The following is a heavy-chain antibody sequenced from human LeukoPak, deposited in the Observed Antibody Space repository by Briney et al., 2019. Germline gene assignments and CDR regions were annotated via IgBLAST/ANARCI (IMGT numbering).Heavy chain of an antibody. V-gene: IGHV3-23*01. CDR1: GFTFSSYA. J-gene: IGHJ4*02. D-gene: IGHD3-10*01. Sequence: PGGSLRLSCAASGFTFSSYAMSWVRQAPGKGLEWVSAISGSGGSTYYAGSVKGRFTISRDNSKNALYLQMNSLRVEDTAVYYCAKKSGSSFYGSESPDWGQGTLVTVSS. CDR3: AKKSGSSFYGSESPD. CDR2: ISGSGGST.